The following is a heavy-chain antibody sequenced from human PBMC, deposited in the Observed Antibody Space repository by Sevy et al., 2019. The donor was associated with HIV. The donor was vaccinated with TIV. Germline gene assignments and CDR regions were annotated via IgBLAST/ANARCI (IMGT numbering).Heavy chain of an antibody. Sequence: GGSLRLSCVASGFTFSSYWMTWVRQAPGRGVEWVANIRQDGSDKFYVDSVKGRFTIPRDNAKNSLYLQMNSLRAEDTAVYYCARFEDYWGQGTLVTVSS. J-gene: IGHJ4*02. V-gene: IGHV3-7*01. CDR3: ARFEDY. CDR1: GFTFSSYW. CDR2: IRQDGSDK.